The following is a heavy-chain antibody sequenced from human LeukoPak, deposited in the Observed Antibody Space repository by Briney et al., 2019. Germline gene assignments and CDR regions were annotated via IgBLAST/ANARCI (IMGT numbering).Heavy chain of an antibody. CDR2: IYPGDSDT. CDR3: ASRMITFGGVPDAFDI. D-gene: IGHD3-16*01. J-gene: IGHJ3*02. CDR1: GYSFTSYW. Sequence: GESLKISCKGSGYSFTSYWIGWVRQMPGKGLEWMGIIYPGDSDTRYSPSFQGQVTISADKSISTAYLQWSSLKASDTAMYYCASRMITFGGVPDAFDIWGQGTMVTVSS. V-gene: IGHV5-51*01.